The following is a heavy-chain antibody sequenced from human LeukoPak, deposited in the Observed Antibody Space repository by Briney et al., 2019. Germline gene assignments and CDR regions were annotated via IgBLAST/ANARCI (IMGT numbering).Heavy chain of an antibody. CDR3: ARDYHHGASHIVVVPAAIQ. J-gene: IGHJ4*02. CDR2: IKQDGGEK. V-gene: IGHV3-7*01. Sequence: GGSLRLSCAASGFTFSSYWMSWVRQAPGKGLEWVANIKQDGGEKYYVDSVKGRFTISRDNAKNSLYLQMNSLRAEDTAVYYCARDYHHGASHIVVVPAAIQWGQGTLVTVSS. D-gene: IGHD2-2*01. CDR1: GFTFSSYW.